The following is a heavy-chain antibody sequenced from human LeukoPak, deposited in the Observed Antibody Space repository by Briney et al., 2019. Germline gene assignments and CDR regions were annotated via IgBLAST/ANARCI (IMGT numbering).Heavy chain of an antibody. CDR1: GFTFSSYE. J-gene: IGHJ4*02. V-gene: IGHV3-48*03. CDR3: AKSIGSSGWYPHGGLNLGVDY. Sequence: PGGSLRLSCAASGFTFSSYEMNWVRQAPGKGLEWVSYISSSGSTIYYADSVKGRFTISRDNSKNTLYLQMNSLRAEDTAVYYCAKSIGSSGWYPHGGLNLGVDYWGQGTLVTVSS. CDR2: ISSSGSTI. D-gene: IGHD6-19*01.